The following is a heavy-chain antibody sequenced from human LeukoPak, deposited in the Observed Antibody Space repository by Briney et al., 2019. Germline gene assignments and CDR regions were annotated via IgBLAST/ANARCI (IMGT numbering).Heavy chain of an antibody. CDR1: GYTFTSYG. D-gene: IGHD6-19*01. J-gene: IGHJ4*02. V-gene: IGHV1-18*01. CDR3: AREVGYSSGFFLYYFDY. Sequence: ASVKVSCKASGYTFTSYGISWVRQAPGQGLEWMGWISAYSGNTNYAQKLQGRVTMTTDTSTSTAYMELRSLRSDDTAVYYCAREVGYSSGFFLYYFDYWGQGTLVTVSS. CDR2: ISAYSGNT.